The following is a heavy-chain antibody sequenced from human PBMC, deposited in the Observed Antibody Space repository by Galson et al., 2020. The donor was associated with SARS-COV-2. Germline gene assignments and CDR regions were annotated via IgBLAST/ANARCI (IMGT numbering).Heavy chain of an antibody. V-gene: IGHV1-18*01. CDR2: ISAYKGNT. D-gene: IGHD3-10*01. Sequence: ASVKVSCKASGYTFTSYGISGVRQAPGQGLAWMGWISAYKGNTNHAQKPQGRVTKTTDTSTSTAYMELRSLRSDDTAVYYWASDSITMVRGVTITYYYCGMDVWGQGTTVTVSS. CDR1: GYTFTSYG. J-gene: IGHJ6*02. CDR3: ASDSITMVRGVTITYYYCGMDV.